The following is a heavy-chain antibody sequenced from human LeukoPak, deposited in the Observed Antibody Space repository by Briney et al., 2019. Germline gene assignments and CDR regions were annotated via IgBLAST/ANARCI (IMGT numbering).Heavy chain of an antibody. CDR3: ARDNRDCSGGSCYYYYYGMDV. J-gene: IGHJ6*02. D-gene: IGHD2-15*01. V-gene: IGHV1-46*01. CDR1: GYTFTSYY. Sequence: ASVKASCKASGYTFTSYYMHWVRQAPGQGLEWMGIINPSGGSTSYAQKFQGRVTMTRDTSTSTVYMELSSLRSEDTAVYYCARDNRDCSGGSCYYYYYGMDVWGQGTTVTVSS. CDR2: INPSGGST.